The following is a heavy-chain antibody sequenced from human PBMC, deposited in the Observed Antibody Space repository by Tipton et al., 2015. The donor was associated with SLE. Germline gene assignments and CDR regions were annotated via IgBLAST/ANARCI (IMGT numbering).Heavy chain of an antibody. CDR1: GFTFGDYA. Sequence: SLRLSCTSSGFTFGDYAMGWVRQAPGKGLELVGFIRSKANGGTTQLAASVKGRFTISREDSKSIAYLQMNSLKTEDTAIYYCTRLFRDSGSYQAFDYWGQGTLVTVSS. D-gene: IGHD1-26*01. CDR3: TRLFRDSGSYQAFDY. V-gene: IGHV3-49*04. CDR2: IRSKANGGTT. J-gene: IGHJ4*02.